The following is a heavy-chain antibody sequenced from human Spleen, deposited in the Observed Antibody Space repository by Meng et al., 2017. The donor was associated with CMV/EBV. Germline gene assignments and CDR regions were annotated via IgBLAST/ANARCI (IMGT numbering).Heavy chain of an antibody. Sequence: SLKISXXASGFTFDDHAMHWVRQAPGKGLEWVSGISWNSGNMGYADSVKGRFTISRDNAKNSLYLQMDNLGTEDTALYYCVRDRNYGVYLGSDYWGQGTLVTVSS. CDR1: GFTFDDHA. CDR3: VRDRNYGVYLGSDY. CDR2: ISWNSGNM. J-gene: IGHJ4*02. D-gene: IGHD4-17*01. V-gene: IGHV3-9*01.